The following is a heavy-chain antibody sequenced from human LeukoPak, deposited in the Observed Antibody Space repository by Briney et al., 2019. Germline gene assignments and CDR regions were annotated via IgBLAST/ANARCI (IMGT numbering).Heavy chain of an antibody. CDR2: IYHSGST. V-gene: IGHV4-38-2*02. D-gene: IGHD6-19*01. J-gene: IGHJ4*02. CDR3: ARAVAGKKGALFDY. CDR1: GYSISSGYY. Sequence: SETLSLTCTVSGYSISSGYYWGWIRQPPGKGLGGIGSIYHSGSTYYNPSLKSRVTISVDTSKNQFSLKLSSVTAADTAVYYCARAVAGKKGALFDYWGQGTLVTVSS.